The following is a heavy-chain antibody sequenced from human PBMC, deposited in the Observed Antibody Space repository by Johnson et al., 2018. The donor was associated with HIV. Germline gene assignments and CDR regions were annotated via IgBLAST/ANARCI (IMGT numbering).Heavy chain of an antibody. V-gene: IGHV3-9*01. CDR1: GFTFDDYA. Sequence: VQLVESGGGLVQPGRSLRLSCAASGFTFDDYAMHWVRQAPGKGLEWVSGISWNSGSIGYVDSVKGRFTISRDNAKNSLYLQMNSLRAEDTALYYCAKDPSKGYNFWSGSPDAFDIWGQGTMVTVSS. CDR2: ISWNSGSI. D-gene: IGHD3-3*01. CDR3: AKDPSKGYNFWSGSPDAFDI. J-gene: IGHJ3*02.